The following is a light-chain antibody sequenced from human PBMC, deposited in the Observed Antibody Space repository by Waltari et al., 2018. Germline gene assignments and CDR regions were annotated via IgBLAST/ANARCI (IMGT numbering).Light chain of an antibody. CDR3: SSYTDSSTWV. CDR1: SSDVGGYNY. CDR2: DVT. J-gene: IGLJ3*02. V-gene: IGLV2-14*01. Sequence: QSALTQPASVSGSPGQSITISCTGTSSDVGGYNYVSWYQQHPGKAPKLMIYDVTQRPSGVSNRFSGSKSGNTASLTISGLQAEDEADYYCSSYTDSSTWVFGGGTKLTVL.